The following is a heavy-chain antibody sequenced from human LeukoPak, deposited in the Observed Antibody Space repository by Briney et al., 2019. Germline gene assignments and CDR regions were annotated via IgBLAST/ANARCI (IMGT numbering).Heavy chain of an antibody. CDR2: IYPNSGAT. J-gene: IGHJ4*02. CDR1: GYTFTGYY. CDR3: GTLLSNGHFDD. V-gene: IGHV1-2*02. Sequence: ASVKVSCKASGYTFTGYYMHWVRQAPGQGLEWMGWIYPNSGATKYAQKFQGRVTMTRDTSISTAYMELSGLRFDDTAVYYCGTLLSNGHFDDWGQGSLVTVSS.